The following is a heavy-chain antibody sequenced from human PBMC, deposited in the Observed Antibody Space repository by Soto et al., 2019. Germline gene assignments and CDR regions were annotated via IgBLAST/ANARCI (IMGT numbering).Heavy chain of an antibody. CDR2: TYYRPKCYN. J-gene: IGHJ6*02. Sequence: SQTLSLTCAISGDSVSSNSPAWNWIRQSPSRGLEWLGRTYYRPKCYNDYAVSVKSRITINPDTSKNQFSLQLNSVTPEDTAVYYCARVSVPYYDILTGYPYYYYYGMDVWGQGTTVTVSS. D-gene: IGHD3-9*01. V-gene: IGHV6-1*01. CDR3: ARVSVPYYDILTGYPYYYYYGMDV. CDR1: GDSVSSNSPA.